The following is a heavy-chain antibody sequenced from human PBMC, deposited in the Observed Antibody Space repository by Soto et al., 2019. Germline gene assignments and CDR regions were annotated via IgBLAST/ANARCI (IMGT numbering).Heavy chain of an antibody. D-gene: IGHD6-13*01. V-gene: IGHV4-61*01. Sequence: TSETLSLTCTVSGGSVRSGSYYWSWIRQPPGKGLEWIGYIYYSGSTNYNPSLKSRVTISVDTSKNQFSLKLSSVTAADTAVYYWGSLYSSSWYPQKDYDYWGQGTLVTVS. CDR2: IYYSGST. J-gene: IGHJ4*02. CDR1: GGSVRSGSYY. CDR3: GSLYSSSWYPQKDYDY.